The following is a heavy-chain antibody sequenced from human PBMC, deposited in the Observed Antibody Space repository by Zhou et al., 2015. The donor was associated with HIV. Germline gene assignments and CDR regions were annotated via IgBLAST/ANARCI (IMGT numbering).Heavy chain of an antibody. J-gene: IGHJ6*02. CDR1: GFTFSYYW. V-gene: IGHV3-74*01. Sequence: EVQLVESGGDSVHPGGSLRLSCTASGFTFSYYWMHWVRQVPEKGLVWVSRINTDGSSPTYADSVRGRFTISRDNAKNMLYLQVNNLRPEDTAVYYCARDLSEDPFGGVLWGMDVWGQGP. CDR2: INTDGSSP. D-gene: IGHD3-16*01. CDR3: ARDLSEDPFGGVLWGMDV.